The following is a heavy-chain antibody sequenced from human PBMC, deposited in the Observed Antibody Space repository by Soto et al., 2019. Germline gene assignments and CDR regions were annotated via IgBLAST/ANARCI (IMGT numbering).Heavy chain of an antibody. D-gene: IGHD4-17*01. V-gene: IGHV3-23*01. CDR1: GITFSTYS. J-gene: IGHJ3*02. CDR2: IGGSSGNA. Sequence: GSLRLSCAASGITFSTYSVTWVRPAPGTGLEWVSTIGGSSGNAYYADSVKGRFTISRYNPKHTLYLQMNSLRADDAAVYYCVTGSAVTSYAFDMWGQGTMVTVSS. CDR3: VTGSAVTSYAFDM.